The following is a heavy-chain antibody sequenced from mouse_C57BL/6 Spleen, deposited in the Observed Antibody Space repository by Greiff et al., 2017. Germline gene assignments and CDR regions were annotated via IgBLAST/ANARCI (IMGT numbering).Heavy chain of an antibody. CDR3: ARFFPMDY. J-gene: IGHJ4*01. CDR1: GFSLTSYG. Sequence: VKLMESGPGLVQPSQSLSITCTVSGFSLTSYGVHWVRQSPGKGLEWLGVIWSGGSTDYNAAFISRLSNSKNNSTSQVFFKMNSLQADDSAIYYCARFFPMDYWGQGTSVTVSS. CDR2: IWSGGST. V-gene: IGHV2-2*01.